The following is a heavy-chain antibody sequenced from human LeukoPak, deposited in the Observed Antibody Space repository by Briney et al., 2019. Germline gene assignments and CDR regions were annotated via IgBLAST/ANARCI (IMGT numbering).Heavy chain of an antibody. CDR1: GFTFSTYW. Sequence: PGGSLRLSCAASGFTFSTYWMHWVRQAPGKGLVWVSRINPDGTTTSYADSVKGRFTISRDNAKDTVYLQMNSLRAEDTAVYYCARGNDSSSWFYYYYYYMDVWGKGTTVTVSS. CDR3: ARGNDSSSWFYYYYYYMDV. D-gene: IGHD6-13*01. J-gene: IGHJ6*03. V-gene: IGHV3-74*01. CDR2: INPDGTTT.